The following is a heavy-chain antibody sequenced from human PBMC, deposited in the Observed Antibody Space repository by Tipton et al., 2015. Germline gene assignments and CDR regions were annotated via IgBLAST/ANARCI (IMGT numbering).Heavy chain of an antibody. J-gene: IGHJ4*02. CDR3: ARARGRHGGLFDS. Sequence: FTISRDNAKNSLYLQMNSLRAEDAAVYYCARARGRHGGLFDSWGQGILVTVSS. V-gene: IGHV3-7*04. D-gene: IGHD4-23*01.